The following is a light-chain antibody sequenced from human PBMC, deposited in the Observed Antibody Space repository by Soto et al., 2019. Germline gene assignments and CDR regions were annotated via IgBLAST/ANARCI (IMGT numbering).Light chain of an antibody. V-gene: IGKV2-28*01. J-gene: IGKJ5*01. CDR2: LGS. CDR3: MQALHTPLT. Sequence: QTPLSSPVTFGQPASVSCRSSQGLLHSNGYNYLDWYLQKPGQSPQLLIYLGSSRASGVPDRFSGGGSGTDFTLKISRVEAEDVGHYYCMQALHTPLTFGQGTRLEIK. CDR1: QGLLHSNGYNY.